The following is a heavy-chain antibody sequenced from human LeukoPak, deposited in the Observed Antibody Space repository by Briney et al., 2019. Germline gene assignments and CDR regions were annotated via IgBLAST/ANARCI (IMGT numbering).Heavy chain of an antibody. CDR1: GGSIIGYY. V-gene: IGHV4-59*01. CDR2: VYYSGTT. Sequence: PSGTLSLTCTVSGGSIIGYYYNWLRQPPGKGLEWIGFVYYSGTTNYNPSLKSRVTISIDTSKRQFSLNLSSVTAADTAVYFCARGHCDGGTCYYPFDIWDQGTMVTVSS. J-gene: IGHJ3*02. CDR3: ARGHCDGGTCYYPFDI. D-gene: IGHD2-21*02.